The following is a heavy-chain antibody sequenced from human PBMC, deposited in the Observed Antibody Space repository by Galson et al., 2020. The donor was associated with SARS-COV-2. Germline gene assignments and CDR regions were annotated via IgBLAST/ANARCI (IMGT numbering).Heavy chain of an antibody. J-gene: IGHJ3*02. CDR1: GGSISSGGYY. CDR2: IYYSGST. V-gene: IGHV4-31*03. D-gene: IGHD3-10*01. CDR3: ARDAFVAVSDGSGSYAFDI. Sequence: ASETLSLTCTVSGGSISSGGYYWSWIRQHPGKGLEWIGYIYYSGSTYYNPSLKSRVTISVDTSKNQFSLKLSSVTAATTAVYYCARDAFVAVSDGSGSYAFDIWGQGTMVTVSS.